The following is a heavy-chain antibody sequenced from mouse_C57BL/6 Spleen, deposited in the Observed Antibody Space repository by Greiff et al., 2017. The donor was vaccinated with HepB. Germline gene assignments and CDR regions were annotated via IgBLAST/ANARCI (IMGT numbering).Heavy chain of an antibody. J-gene: IGHJ2*01. CDR2: INPSSGYT. CDR3: ARGGSLYFDY. Sequence: VQLQQSGAELARPGASVKMSCKASGYTFTSYTMHWVKQRPGQGLEWIGYINPSSGYTKYNQKFKDKATLTAAKSSSTAYMQLSSLTSEDSAVYYCARGGSLYFDYWGQGTTLTVSS. V-gene: IGHV1-4*01. CDR1: GYTFTSYT.